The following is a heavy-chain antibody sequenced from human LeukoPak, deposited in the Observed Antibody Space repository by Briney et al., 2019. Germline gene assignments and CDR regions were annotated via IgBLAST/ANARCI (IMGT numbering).Heavy chain of an antibody. CDR1: GFTFSSYG. V-gene: IGHV3-30*18. J-gene: IGHJ4*02. CDR3: AKRPGGGSYYYDDSGYSFDY. Sequence: GRSLRPSCAASGFTFSSYGMHWVRQAPGKGLEWVAVISYDGSNKYYADSVKGRFTISRDNSKNTQYLQMNSLRAEDTAVHYCAKRPGGGSYYYDDSGYSFDYWGRGTLVTVSS. CDR2: ISYDGSNK. D-gene: IGHD3-22*01.